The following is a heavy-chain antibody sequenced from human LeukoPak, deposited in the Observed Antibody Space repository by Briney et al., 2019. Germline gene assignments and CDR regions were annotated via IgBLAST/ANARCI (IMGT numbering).Heavy chain of an antibody. J-gene: IGHJ4*02. V-gene: IGHV3-74*03. CDR3: ARVYGGNSRHFDY. CDR2: INSDGSIV. Sequence: PGASLRLSCAASGFTFSSYWMHWVRQVPGKGLVWVSRINSDGSIVMYADSVKGRFTISRDNAKNTLYLQMNSLRAEDTAVYYCARVYGGNSRHFDYWGQGTLVTVSS. CDR1: GFTFSSYW. D-gene: IGHD4-23*01.